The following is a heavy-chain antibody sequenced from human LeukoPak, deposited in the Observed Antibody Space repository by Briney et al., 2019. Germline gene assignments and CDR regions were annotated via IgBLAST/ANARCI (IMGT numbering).Heavy chain of an antibody. V-gene: IGHV4-39*01. Sequence: SETLSLTCTVSGGSISSSSYYWGWIRQPPGKGLEWIGSIYYSGSTYYNPSLKSRVTISVDTSKNQFSLKLSSVTAADTAVYYCARQRVAGREDFDYWGQGTLVTVSS. CDR2: IYYSGST. CDR3: ARQRVAGREDFDY. J-gene: IGHJ4*02. D-gene: IGHD6-19*01. CDR1: GGSISSSSYY.